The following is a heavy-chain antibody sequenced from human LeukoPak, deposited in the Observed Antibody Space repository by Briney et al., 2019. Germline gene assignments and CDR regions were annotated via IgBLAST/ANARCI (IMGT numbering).Heavy chain of an antibody. V-gene: IGHV3-23*01. D-gene: IGHD5-12*01. CDR2: ISGSGGST. J-gene: IGHJ4*02. Sequence: GASLRLSCAASGFTFSSYAMSWVRQAPGKGLEWVSAISGSGGSTYYADSVKGRFTISRDNSKNTLYLQMNSLRAEDTAVYYCAKARIYSGYNYALFDYWGQGTLVTVSS. CDR3: AKARIYSGYNYALFDY. CDR1: GFTFSSYA.